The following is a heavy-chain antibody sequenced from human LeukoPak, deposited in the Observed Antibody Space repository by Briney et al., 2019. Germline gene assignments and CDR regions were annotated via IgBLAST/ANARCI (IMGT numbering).Heavy chain of an antibody. CDR1: GGSTCSYY. V-gene: IGHV4-59*01. J-gene: IGHJ4*02. CDR3: ASVGYGNAMYY. D-gene: IGHD5-12*01. Sequence: PPGTPSLTSTVSGGSTCSYYWSWIRQPPGKGLEWSGYIYYSGSANYNTSLQRRVTISVDTSKNQFSLKLSSVPAADTAVYYCASVGYGNAMYYWGQGTLVTVSS. CDR2: IYYSGSA.